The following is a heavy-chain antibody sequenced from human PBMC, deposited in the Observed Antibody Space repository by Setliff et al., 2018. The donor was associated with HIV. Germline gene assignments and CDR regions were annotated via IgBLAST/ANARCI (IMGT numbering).Heavy chain of an antibody. D-gene: IGHD6-6*01. V-gene: IGHV4-31*03. J-gene: IGHJ4*01. Sequence: SETLSLTCTVSGGSINNDIYFWTWIRQRPGKGLEWIGYIYYSGSTHSNPSLKSRLTISVDTSSNQFSLKLNSVTAADTAIYYCARSSRSSPFWFDYWGPGTLVTVSS. CDR2: IYYSGST. CDR3: ARSSRSSPFWFDY. CDR1: GGSINNDIYF.